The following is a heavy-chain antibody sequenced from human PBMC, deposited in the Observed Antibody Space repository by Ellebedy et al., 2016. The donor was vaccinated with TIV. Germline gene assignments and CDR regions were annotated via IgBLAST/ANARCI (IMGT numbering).Heavy chain of an antibody. Sequence: MPSETLSLTCTVSGVSISTYYWSWIRQPPGKGLEWVGYVYYSGYTTSNPSLRGRVTMSVATSRNQFSLGLSSVTAADTAVYYCARGHGYGVQLDYWGQGTLVTVSA. CDR1: GVSISTYY. J-gene: IGHJ4*02. CDR2: VYYSGYT. V-gene: IGHV4-59*01. D-gene: IGHD2-8*01. CDR3: ARGHGYGVQLDY.